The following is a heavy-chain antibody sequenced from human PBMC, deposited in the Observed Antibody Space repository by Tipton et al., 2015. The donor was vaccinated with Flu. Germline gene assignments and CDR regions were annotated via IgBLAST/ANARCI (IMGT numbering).Heavy chain of an antibody. D-gene: IGHD3-10*01. CDR1: GGSINSGSYY. J-gene: IGHJ3*02. CDR3: ARDRSGSSSYYGAFDI. V-gene: IGHV4-61*02. CDR2: IYTSGST. Sequence: TLSLTCTVSGGSINSGSYYWSWIRQPAGQGLQWIGRIYTSGSTNYNFSLNSRVTISVDTSKNQFYLRLPSVTAADTAIYYCARDRSGSSSYYGAFDIWGQGTMVNVSS.